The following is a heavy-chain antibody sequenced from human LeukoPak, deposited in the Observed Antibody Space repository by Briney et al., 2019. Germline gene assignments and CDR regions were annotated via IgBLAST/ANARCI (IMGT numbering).Heavy chain of an antibody. CDR1: GYTLTELS. J-gene: IGHJ4*02. Sequence: GASVKVSGKVSGYTLTELSMHWVRQAPGKGLEWMEGFDPEDGETIYAQKFQGRVTMTEDTSTDTAYMELSSLRSEDTAVYYCATDSGKITMVRGVIIREYYFDYWGQGTLVTVSS. CDR3: ATDSGKITMVRGVIIREYYFDY. CDR2: FDPEDGET. V-gene: IGHV1-24*01. D-gene: IGHD3-10*01.